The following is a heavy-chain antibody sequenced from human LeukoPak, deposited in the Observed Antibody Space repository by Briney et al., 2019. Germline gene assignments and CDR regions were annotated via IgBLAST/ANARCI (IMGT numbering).Heavy chain of an antibody. V-gene: IGHV3-30*03. J-gene: IGHJ3*02. CDR1: GFTFSNYG. CDR3: ARGTEDYGGSPDATIRRPFAI. D-gene: IGHD4-23*01. CDR2: VSYDGTNK. Sequence: GGSLRLSCAASGFTFSNYGMHWVRQAPGKGLEWVAVVSYDGTNKYYADSVKGRFTISRDNSKTTLYLQMNSPRAEDTAVYYCARGTEDYGGSPDATIRRPFAIWGQGTMVTVST.